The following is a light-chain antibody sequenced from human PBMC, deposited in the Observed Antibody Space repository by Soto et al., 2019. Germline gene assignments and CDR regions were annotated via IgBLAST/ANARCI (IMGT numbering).Light chain of an antibody. CDR2: GAS. CDR1: QSVSSN. Sequence: EIVMTQSPATMSVSPGERATLSCRASQSVSSNLAWYQQKPGQAPRLLIYGASNRATGIPDRFSGSGSGTEFTLTISRLQSEDFAVYYCQKYNNWPPWTFGQGTKV. CDR3: QKYNNWPPWT. J-gene: IGKJ1*01. V-gene: IGKV3-15*01.